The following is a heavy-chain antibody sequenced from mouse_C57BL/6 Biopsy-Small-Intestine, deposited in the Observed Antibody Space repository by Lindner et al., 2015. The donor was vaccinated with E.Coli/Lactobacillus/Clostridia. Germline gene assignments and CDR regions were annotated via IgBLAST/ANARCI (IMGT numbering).Heavy chain of an antibody. V-gene: IGHV1-80*01. CDR2: IYPGDGDT. D-gene: IGHD4-1*01. CDR3: ARGWDVHFDY. CDR1: GYAFSSYW. Sequence: VQLQESGAELVRPGASVKISCKASGYAFSSYWMNWVKQRPGKGLEWIGQIYPGDGDTNYNGKFKGKATLTADKSSSTAYMQLSSLTSEDSAVYFCARGWDVHFDYWGQGTTLTVSS. J-gene: IGHJ2*01.